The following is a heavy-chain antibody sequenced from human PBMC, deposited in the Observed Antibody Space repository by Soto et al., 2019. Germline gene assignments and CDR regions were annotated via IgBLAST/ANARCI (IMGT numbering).Heavy chain of an antibody. CDR2: TRNKANSYTT. D-gene: IGHD5-12*01. Sequence: GGSLRLSCAASGFTCSVHFMDWVRQAPGKGLEWVGRTRNKANSYTTEYAASVKGRFTISRDDSRNSLYLQMDSLKTEDTAVYYCARLALSRGSTGYDLDYWGQGTLVTVSS. J-gene: IGHJ4*02. CDR3: ARLALSRGSTGYDLDY. CDR1: GFTCSVHF. V-gene: IGHV3-72*01.